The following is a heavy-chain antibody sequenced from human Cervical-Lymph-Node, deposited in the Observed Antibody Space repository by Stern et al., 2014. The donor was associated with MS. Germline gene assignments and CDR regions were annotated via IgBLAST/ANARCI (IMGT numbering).Heavy chain of an antibody. V-gene: IGHV1-2*04. CDR2: IKPNSGGT. CDR3: ARDPGYYSNSPFYYFDF. D-gene: IGHD4-11*01. J-gene: IGHJ4*02. CDR1: GYTFTGYY. Sequence: MQLVESGAEVKKPGASVKVSCKTSGYTFTGYYMHWVRQAPGQGLEWMGWIKPNSGGTKYAQKFQGWVTMTRDTSISAVYMELSRLRSDDAAVYYCARDPGYYSNSPFYYFDFWGQGTLVTVSS.